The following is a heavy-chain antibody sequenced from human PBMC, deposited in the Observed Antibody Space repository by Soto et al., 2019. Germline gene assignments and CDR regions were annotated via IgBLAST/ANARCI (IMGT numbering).Heavy chain of an antibody. CDR3: TSLDSSGYYYYYYGMDV. Sequence: EVQLVESGGGLVQPGGSLKLSCAASGFTFSGSAMHWVRQASGKGLEWVGGIRSKANSYATAYAASVKGRFTISRDDSKNTAYLQMNSLKTEDTAVYYCTSLDSSGYYYYYYGMDVWGQGTTVTVSS. CDR2: IRSKANSYAT. J-gene: IGHJ6*02. V-gene: IGHV3-73*02. CDR1: GFTFSGSA. D-gene: IGHD3-22*01.